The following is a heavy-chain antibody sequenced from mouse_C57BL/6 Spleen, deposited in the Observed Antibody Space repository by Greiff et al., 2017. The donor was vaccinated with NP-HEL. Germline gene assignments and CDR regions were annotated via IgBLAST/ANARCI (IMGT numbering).Heavy chain of an antibody. Sequence: QVQLKQSGAELARPGASVKLSCKASGYTFTSYGISWVKQRTGQGLEWIGEIYPRSGNTYYNEKFKGKATLTADKSSSTAYMELRSLTSEDSAVYFCARWRPDYSNDYAMDYWGQGTSVTVSS. CDR2: IYPRSGNT. D-gene: IGHD2-5*01. V-gene: IGHV1-81*01. J-gene: IGHJ4*01. CDR1: GYTFTSYG. CDR3: ARWRPDYSNDYAMDY.